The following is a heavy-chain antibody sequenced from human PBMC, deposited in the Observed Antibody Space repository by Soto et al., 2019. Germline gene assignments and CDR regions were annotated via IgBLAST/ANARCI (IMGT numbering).Heavy chain of an antibody. V-gene: IGHV4-61*01. J-gene: IGHJ4*02. Sequence: SETLSLTCTVSGGSVSSGSYYWSWIRQPPGKGLEWIGYIYYSGSTNYNPSLKSRVTISVDTSKNQFSLKLSSVTAADTAVYYCARGITIFGVVTSSALFDYWGQGTLVTVSS. CDR2: IYYSGST. D-gene: IGHD3-3*01. CDR1: GGSVSSGSYY. CDR3: ARGITIFGVVTSSALFDY.